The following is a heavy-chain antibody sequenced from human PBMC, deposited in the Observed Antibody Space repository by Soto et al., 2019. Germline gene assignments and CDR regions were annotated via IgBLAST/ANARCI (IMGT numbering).Heavy chain of an antibody. J-gene: IGHJ5*02. V-gene: IGHV1-2*02. CDR1: GYTFTGYY. D-gene: IGHD3-3*01. Sequence: ASVKVSCKASGYTFTGYYMHWVRQAPGQGLEWMGWINPNSGGTNYAQKFQGRVTMTRDTSISTAYMELSRLRSDDTAVYYCARDGGDSTIFGVVYNWFDPWGQGTLVTVSS. CDR3: ARDGGDSTIFGVVYNWFDP. CDR2: INPNSGGT.